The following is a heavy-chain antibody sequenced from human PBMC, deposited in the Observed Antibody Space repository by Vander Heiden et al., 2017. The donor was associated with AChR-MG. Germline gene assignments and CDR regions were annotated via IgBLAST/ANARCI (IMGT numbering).Heavy chain of an antibody. V-gene: IGHV5-51*03. D-gene: IGHD5-18*01. CDR2: IYPGDSDT. J-gene: IGHJ4*02. Sequence: EVQLVRSGAEVKNPGESLKSSGTGYEYSFTSYWIGWVRQMPGKGLEWMGIIYPGDSDTRYSPSFQGQVTISADKSISTAYLQWSSLKASDTAMYYCASHGSGDTADYWGQGTLVTVSS. CDR1: EYSFTSYW. CDR3: ASHGSGDTADY.